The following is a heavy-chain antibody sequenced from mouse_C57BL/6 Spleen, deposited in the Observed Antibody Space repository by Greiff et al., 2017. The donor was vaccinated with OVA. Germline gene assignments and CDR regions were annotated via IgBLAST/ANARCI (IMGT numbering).Heavy chain of an antibody. CDR1: GYTFTSYW. J-gene: IGHJ1*03. CDR3: ARVWDVGYFDV. Sequence: VQLQQPGAELVKPGASVKLSCKASGYTFTSYWMQWVKQRPGQGLEWIGEIDPSDSYTNYNQKFKGKATLTVDTSSSTAYMQLSSLTSEDSAVYYCARVWDVGYFDVWGTGTTVTVSS. D-gene: IGHD4-1*01. V-gene: IGHV1-50*01. CDR2: IDPSDSYT.